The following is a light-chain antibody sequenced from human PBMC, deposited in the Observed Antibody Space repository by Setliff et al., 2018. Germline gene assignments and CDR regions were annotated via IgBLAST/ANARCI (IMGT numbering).Light chain of an antibody. CDR3: SSYAGGSNCV. CDR1: SSVVGGYNH. CDR2: EVT. V-gene: IGLV2-8*01. Sequence: QSALAQPPSASGSPGQSVTISCTGTSSVVGGYNHVSWYQQHPGKAPKLMIYEVTKRPPGVPARFSGSNSGNTASLTVSGLQAEDEADYYCSSYAGGSNCVFGTGTKVTVL. J-gene: IGLJ1*01.